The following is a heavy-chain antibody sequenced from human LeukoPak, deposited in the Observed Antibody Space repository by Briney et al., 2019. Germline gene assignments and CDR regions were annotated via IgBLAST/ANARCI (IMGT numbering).Heavy chain of an antibody. J-gene: IGHJ4*02. CDR3: ARVSKDTFLPSFFDY. D-gene: IGHD3-16*01. V-gene: IGHV3-11*04. Sequence: GRSLRLSCAASGFSFSDYYLTWIRQAPGKGLEWVSYISSRDSTVYYASSMRFRFTISRDNAKNSLYLQMNSLRAEDTAIYYCARVSKDTFLPSFFDYWGQGTLVTVSS. CDR2: ISSRDSTV. CDR1: GFSFSDYY.